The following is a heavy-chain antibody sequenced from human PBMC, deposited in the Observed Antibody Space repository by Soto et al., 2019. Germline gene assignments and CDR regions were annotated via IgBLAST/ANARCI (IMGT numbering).Heavy chain of an antibody. CDR2: INAGNGNT. CDR1: GYTFTSYA. CDR3: ARAVLTVTTDFDY. V-gene: IGHV1-3*01. D-gene: IGHD4-17*01. J-gene: IGHJ4*02. Sequence: GASVKVSCKASGYTFTSYAMHWVRQAPGQRLEWVGWINAGNGNTKYSQKFQGRVTITRDTSASTAYMELSSLRSEDTAVYYCARAVLTVTTDFDYWGQGTLVTVSS.